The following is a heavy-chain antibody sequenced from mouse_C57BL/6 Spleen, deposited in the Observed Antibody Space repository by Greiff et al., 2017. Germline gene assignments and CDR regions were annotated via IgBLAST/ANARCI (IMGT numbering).Heavy chain of an antibody. J-gene: IGHJ4*01. CDR1: GYTFTDYN. CDR2: INPNNGGT. D-gene: IGHD1-1*01. CDR3: ASGNWHYYGSSYDAMDY. V-gene: IGHV1-22*01. Sequence: DVKLVESGPELVKPGASVKMSCKASGYTFTDYNMHWVKQSHGKSLEWIGYINPNNGGTSYNQKFKGKATLTVNKSSSTAYMELRSLTSEDSAVYYCASGNWHYYGSSYDAMDYWGQGTSVTVSS.